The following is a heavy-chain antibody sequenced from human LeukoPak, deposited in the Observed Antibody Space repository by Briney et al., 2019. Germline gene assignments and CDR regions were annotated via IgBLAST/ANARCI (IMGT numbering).Heavy chain of an antibody. V-gene: IGHV3-23*01. CDR1: GFTFSSYP. J-gene: IGHJ5*02. CDR3: AKVSAYSSSPNWFDP. D-gene: IGHD6-6*01. Sequence: GGSLRLSCAASGFTFSSYPMSWVRQAPGKGLQWVSAISNGGGSAYYADSVKGRFTISRDNSKNTLYLQMNSLRAEDTAVYYCAKVSAYSSSPNWFDPWGQGTLVTVSS. CDR2: ISNGGGSA.